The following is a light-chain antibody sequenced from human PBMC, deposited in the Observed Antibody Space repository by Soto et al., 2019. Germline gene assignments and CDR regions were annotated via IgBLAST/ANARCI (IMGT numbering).Light chain of an antibody. CDR3: QKYNSAPWT. CDR1: QGISNY. V-gene: IGKV1-27*01. J-gene: IGKJ1*01. CDR2: AAS. Sequence: DIQMTQSPSSRSTSVGDRVTITCRASQGISNYLAWYQQKPGKVPKLLIYAASTLQSGVPSRFSGSGSGTDFILTISSLQPEDVATYYCQKYNSAPWTFGQGTKVDIK.